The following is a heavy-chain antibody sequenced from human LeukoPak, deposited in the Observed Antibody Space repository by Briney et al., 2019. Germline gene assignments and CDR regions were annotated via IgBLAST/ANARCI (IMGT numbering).Heavy chain of an antibody. D-gene: IGHD6-13*01. CDR2: IWYDGSNK. J-gene: IGHJ4*02. CDR1: GFTFRSYG. Sequence: GGSLRLSCAASGFTFRSYGMHWVRQAPGKGLEWVAVIWYDGSNKYYADSVKGRFTISRDNSKNTLYLQMNSLRAEDTAVYYCARDRGSSWLFDYWGQGTLVTVSS. V-gene: IGHV3-33*01. CDR3: ARDRGSSWLFDY.